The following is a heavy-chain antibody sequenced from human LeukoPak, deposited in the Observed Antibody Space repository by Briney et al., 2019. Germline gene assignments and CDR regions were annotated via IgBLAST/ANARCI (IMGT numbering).Heavy chain of an antibody. D-gene: IGHD5-18*01. CDR2: FYSGDST. CDR1: GFTVSSNY. V-gene: IGHV3-53*01. Sequence: PGGSLRLSCAASGFTVSSNYMSWVRQAPGKGLEWVSVFYSGDSTCYADSVKGRFTISRDNSKNTLYFQMNSLRAEDTAVYYCARDPGVGGYNYGYYYYYGMDVWGQGTTVTVSS. J-gene: IGHJ6*02. CDR3: ARDPGVGGYNYGYYYYYGMDV.